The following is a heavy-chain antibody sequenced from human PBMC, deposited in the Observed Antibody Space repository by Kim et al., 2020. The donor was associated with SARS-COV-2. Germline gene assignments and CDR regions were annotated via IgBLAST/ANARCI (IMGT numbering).Heavy chain of an antibody. CDR2: INNGGNP. D-gene: IGHD6-19*01. Sequence: GGSLRLSCVASGFTFSSRAMSWVRQTPGKALEWVASINNGGNPYYADTVKGRFTVSRDIAKATLYLQMNSLRAEDTALYYCAKDHPSSGWRAFDSWGQGT. V-gene: IGHV3-23*01. CDR3: AKDHPSSGWRAFDS. CDR1: GFTFSSRA. J-gene: IGHJ4*02.